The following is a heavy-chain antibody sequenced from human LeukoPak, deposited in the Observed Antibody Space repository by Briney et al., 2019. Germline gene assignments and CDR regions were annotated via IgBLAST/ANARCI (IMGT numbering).Heavy chain of an antibody. Sequence: GASVQVSCKASGYTFTNYYIHWVRQAPGQGLEGMGVINPSGGTTSYAQKFQGRVTMTRDTSTSTVYMEVSSLRSEDTALYYCARDYDILTGYYIGSSNGMDVWGQGTTVTVSS. J-gene: IGHJ6*02. CDR3: ARDYDILTGYYIGSSNGMDV. CDR1: GYTFTNYY. V-gene: IGHV1-46*01. D-gene: IGHD3-9*01. CDR2: INPSGGTT.